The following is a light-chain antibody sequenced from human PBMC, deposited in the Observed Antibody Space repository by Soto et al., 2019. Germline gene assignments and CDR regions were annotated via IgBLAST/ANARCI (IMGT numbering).Light chain of an antibody. V-gene: IGLV1-40*01. CDR2: GNS. CDR3: QSYDSSLNGRV. CDR1: SSKIGAGYD. Sequence: QSVLTQPPSVSGAPGQRVTISCTGSSSKIGAGYDVHWYQQLPGTAPKLLIYGNSNRPSGVPDRFSGSKSGTSASLAITGFQAEDEADYYCQSYDSSLNGRVFGTGTKVTVL. J-gene: IGLJ1*01.